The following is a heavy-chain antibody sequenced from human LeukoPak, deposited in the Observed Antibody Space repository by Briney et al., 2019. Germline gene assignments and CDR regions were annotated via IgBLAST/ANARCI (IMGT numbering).Heavy chain of an antibody. J-gene: IGHJ5*02. D-gene: IGHD3-3*01. V-gene: IGHV4-39*01. CDR1: GGSISSSSYY. CDR2: IYYSGST. Sequence: KPSETLSLTCTVSGGSISSSSYYWGWIRQPPGKGLEWIGSIYYSGSTHYNPSLKSRVTISVDTSKNQFSLKLSSVTAADTAVYYCARLFWSGYYLGSDPWGQGTLVTVSS. CDR3: ARLFWSGYYLGSDP.